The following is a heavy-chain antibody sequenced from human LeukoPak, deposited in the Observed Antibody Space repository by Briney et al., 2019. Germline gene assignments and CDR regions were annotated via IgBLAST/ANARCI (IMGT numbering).Heavy chain of an antibody. CDR1: GYNFNGYY. D-gene: IGHD5-18*01. V-gene: IGHV1-2*02. J-gene: IGHJ4*02. CDR3: AREDTAMGEPNDY. CDR2: INPNSGGT. Sequence: GASVKVSCKTSGYNFNGYYMHWVRQAPGQGLEWMGWINPNSGGTNYAQKFQGRVTMTRDTSISTAYMELSRLRSDDTAVYYCAREDTAMGEPNDYWGQGTLVTVSS.